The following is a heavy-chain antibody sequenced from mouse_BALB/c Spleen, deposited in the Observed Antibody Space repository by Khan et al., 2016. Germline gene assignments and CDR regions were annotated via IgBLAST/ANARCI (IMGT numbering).Heavy chain of an antibody. V-gene: IGHV1S132*01. CDR3: AYYGNCFDY. J-gene: IGHJ2*01. CDR2: IFPGTGTT. D-gene: IGHD2-1*01. CDR1: GYTFTSYW. Sequence: VQLQESGAELVKPGASVKLSCKTSGYTFTSYWIQWVKQRPGQGLGWIGEIFPGTGTTYYNEKFKGKATLTIDTSSSTAYMQLSSLTSEDSAVYFCAYYGNCFDYWGQGTTLTVSS.